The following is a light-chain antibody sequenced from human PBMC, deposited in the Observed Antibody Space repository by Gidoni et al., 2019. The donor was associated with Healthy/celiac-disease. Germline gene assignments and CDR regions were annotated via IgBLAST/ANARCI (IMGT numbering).Light chain of an antibody. CDR1: QSVGSN. J-gene: IGKJ2*01. CDR3: QQYNNWPPMYT. CDR2: GAS. Sequence: EIVMTQSPDTLSVSPGERATLSCRASQSVGSNLAWYHQKPGQAPRLLIYGASTRATGIPARFSGSGSGTEFTLTISSLQSEDFAVYYCQQYNNWPPMYTFGQGTKLEIK. V-gene: IGKV3-15*01.